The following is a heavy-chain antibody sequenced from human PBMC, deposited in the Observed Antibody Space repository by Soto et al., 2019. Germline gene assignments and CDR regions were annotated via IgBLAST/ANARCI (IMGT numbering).Heavy chain of an antibody. J-gene: IGHJ4*02. D-gene: IGHD1-20*01. CDR3: ARDDNPDY. CDR2: INGDGSTT. CDR1: GFTFNTYW. V-gene: IGHV3-74*03. Sequence: EVQLVESGGGLVQPGGSLRLSCAASGFTFNTYWMHWVRQGPGKGLVWLSRINGDGSTTEYADSVKGRFTISRGNAKNTLYLQIHSLRVEDTAVYYCARDDNPDYWGQGTLVTVSS.